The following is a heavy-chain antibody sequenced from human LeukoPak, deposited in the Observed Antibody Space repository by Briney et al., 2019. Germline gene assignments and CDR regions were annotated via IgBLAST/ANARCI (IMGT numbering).Heavy chain of an antibody. CDR3: ERGTTDDY. Sequence: ASVKVSCKASGYTFTSYYIDCVRQAPGQALERMGVINPSGGSTRYAQKIQGIVTMTADPSTRSVYLEFSRLSSEDTAGSYGERGTTDDYWGQGTPVTVSS. CDR2: INPSGGST. J-gene: IGHJ4*02. CDR1: GYTFTSYY. D-gene: IGHD1-1*01. V-gene: IGHV1-46*01.